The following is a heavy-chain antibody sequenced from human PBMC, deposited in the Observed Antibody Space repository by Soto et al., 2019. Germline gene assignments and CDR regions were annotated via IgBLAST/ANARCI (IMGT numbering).Heavy chain of an antibody. Sequence: ASVKVSCKASGYTFTSYYMHWVRQAPGQGLEWMGIINPSGGSTSYAQKFQGRVTMTRDTSTSTVYMELSSLRSEDTAMYYCARGRSGHYYDSSGYPPPDPWGQGTLVTVSS. CDR3: ARGRSGHYYDSSGYPPPDP. CDR1: GYTFTSYY. V-gene: IGHV1-46*01. CDR2: INPSGGST. D-gene: IGHD3-22*01. J-gene: IGHJ5*02.